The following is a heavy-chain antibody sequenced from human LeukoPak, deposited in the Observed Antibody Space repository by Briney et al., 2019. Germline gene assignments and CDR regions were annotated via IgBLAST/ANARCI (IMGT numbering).Heavy chain of an antibody. CDR3: ARDGLRFGAWDY. J-gene: IGHJ4*02. D-gene: IGHD3-10*01. CDR2: ISSSSSYI. Sequence: GGSLRLSFAASGFTFSSYSINWVRQAPGKGLEWVSSISSSSSYIYYTDSVKGRFTISRDNAKNSLYLQMNSLRAEDTAVYYCARDGLRFGAWDYWGQGTLVTVSS. V-gene: IGHV3-21*01. CDR1: GFTFSSYS.